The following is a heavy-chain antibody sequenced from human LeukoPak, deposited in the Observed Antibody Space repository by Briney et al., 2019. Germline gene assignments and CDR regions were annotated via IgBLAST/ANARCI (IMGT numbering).Heavy chain of an antibody. V-gene: IGHV3-23*01. CDR1: GFTFSNYG. CDR2: ISGSGGST. Sequence: QTGGSLRLSCAVSGFTFSNYGMSWVRQAPGKGLEWVSAISGSGGSTFYADSVKGRFTISRDNAKNSLYLQMNSLRAEDTALYYCARLDITMVREPYYYYYMDVWGKGTTVTVSS. D-gene: IGHD3-10*01. J-gene: IGHJ6*03. CDR3: ARLDITMVREPYYYYYMDV.